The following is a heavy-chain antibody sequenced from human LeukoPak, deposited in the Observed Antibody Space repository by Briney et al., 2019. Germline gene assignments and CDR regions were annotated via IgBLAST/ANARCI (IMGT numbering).Heavy chain of an antibody. V-gene: IGHV3-21*01. Sequence: GGSLRLSCAASGFTLSSYSMNWVRQAPGKGLEWVSSISSSSSYIYHADSVKGRFTISRDNAKNSLYLQMNSLRAEDTAVYYCAREGIAAAGDFDYWGQGTLVTVSS. CDR2: ISSSSSYI. CDR3: AREGIAAAGDFDY. D-gene: IGHD6-13*01. J-gene: IGHJ4*02. CDR1: GFTLSSYS.